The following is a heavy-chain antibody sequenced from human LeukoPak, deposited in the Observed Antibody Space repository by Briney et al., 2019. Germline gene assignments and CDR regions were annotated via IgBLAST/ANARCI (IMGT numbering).Heavy chain of an antibody. D-gene: IGHD1-1*01. J-gene: IGHJ4*02. CDR2: ISSRDSTI. V-gene: IGHV3-48*03. CDR1: GFTLSSHE. CDR3: ARLRYGYYFDY. Sequence: PGGSRRPSGASAGFTLSSHEIRFVRQAPGKGLGWGLSISSRDSTIYYADSVKGRFTISRHNAKNSLYLQMDSMGGVDTAVYYCARLRYGYYFDYWGQGTLVTVFS.